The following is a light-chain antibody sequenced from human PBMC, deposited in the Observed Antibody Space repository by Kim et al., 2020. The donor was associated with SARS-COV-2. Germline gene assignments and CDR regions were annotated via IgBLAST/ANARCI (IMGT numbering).Light chain of an antibody. CDR2: GRN. CDR1: SLRTYY. CDR3: NSRDISDNHRVV. J-gene: IGLJ2*01. V-gene: IGLV3-19*01. Sequence: LGQTIRITCQGDSLRTYYASWYQQKPGQAPVLVIYGRNNRPSGVPDRFSGSRSENTASLTITGTQAEDEADYYCNSRDISDNHRVVFGGGTQLTVL.